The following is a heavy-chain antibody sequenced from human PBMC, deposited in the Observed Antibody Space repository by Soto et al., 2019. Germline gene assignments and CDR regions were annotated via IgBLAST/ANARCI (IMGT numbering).Heavy chain of an antibody. D-gene: IGHD4-17*01. CDR3: AKGTTVTPWRYLDL. CDR1: RFTFSSYG. CDR2: VSYDGGYK. Sequence: QEQLVESGGGVVQPGGSLRLSCAAARFTFSSYGMHWVRQAPGKGLEWMAVVSYDGGYKNYADAVKGRFTISRDNSKNTLYLQMNSLTAEDTAVYYCAKGTTVTPWRYLDLWGPGTLVTVSS. V-gene: IGHV3-30*18. J-gene: IGHJ2*01.